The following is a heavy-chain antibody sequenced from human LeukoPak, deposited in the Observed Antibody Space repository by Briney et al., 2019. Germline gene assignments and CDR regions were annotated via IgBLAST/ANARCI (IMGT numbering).Heavy chain of an antibody. Sequence: GGSLRLSCAASGFTFSSYAMSWVRQAPGKGLEWVSAISGSGGSTYYADSVKGRFTISRDNSKNTLYPQMNSLRAEDTAVYYCAKDVDTAMVNPTFDYWGQGTLVTVSS. D-gene: IGHD5-18*01. V-gene: IGHV3-23*01. CDR2: ISGSGGST. J-gene: IGHJ4*02. CDR3: AKDVDTAMVNPTFDY. CDR1: GFTFSSYA.